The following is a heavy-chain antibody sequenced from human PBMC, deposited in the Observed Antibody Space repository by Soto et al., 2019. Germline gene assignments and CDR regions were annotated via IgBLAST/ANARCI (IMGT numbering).Heavy chain of an antibody. CDR2: IYYSGST. CDR1: GGSISSYY. D-gene: IGHD2-21*02. J-gene: IGHJ4*02. V-gene: IGHV4-59*08. CDR3: ARQRTSVVTQAYFDV. Sequence: PSETLSLTCTVSGGSISSYYWSWIRQPPGKGLEWIGYIYYSGSTNYNPSLKSRVTISVDTSKNQFSLKLSSVTAADTALYFCARQRTSVVTQAYFDVWGPGSPVTVSS.